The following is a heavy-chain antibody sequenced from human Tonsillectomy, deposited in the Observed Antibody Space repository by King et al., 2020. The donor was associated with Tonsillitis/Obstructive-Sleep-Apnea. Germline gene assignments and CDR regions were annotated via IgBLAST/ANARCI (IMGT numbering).Heavy chain of an antibody. Sequence: VQLQESGPGLVKPSETLSLTCTVSGGSISSYYWSWIRQPPGKGLEWIGYIYYSGSTNYNPSLKSRVTISVDTSKNQSSLKLSSVTAADTAVYYCARSGYCRSTSCLVRGYFDYWGQGTLVTVSS. V-gene: IGHV4-59*01. CDR1: GGSISSYY. CDR3: ARSGYCRSTSCLVRGYFDY. D-gene: IGHD2-2*01. J-gene: IGHJ4*02. CDR2: IYYSGST.